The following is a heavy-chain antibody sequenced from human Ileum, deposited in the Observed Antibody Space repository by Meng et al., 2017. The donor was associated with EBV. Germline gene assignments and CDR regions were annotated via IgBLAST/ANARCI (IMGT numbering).Heavy chain of an antibody. V-gene: IGHV4-4*02. J-gene: IGHJ4*02. Sequence: VQFEASGPGLVNPSGTLSLTCAVSGGYISVINWWSWVRQSPEKGLEWIGEMSDSGITHYNPSLKSRVTISADKSNNQFSLKLTSVTSADTAVYFCAKNGEKYFEYWGQGTLVTVSS. CDR2: MSDSGIT. CDR3: AKNGEKYFEY. CDR1: GGYISVINW.